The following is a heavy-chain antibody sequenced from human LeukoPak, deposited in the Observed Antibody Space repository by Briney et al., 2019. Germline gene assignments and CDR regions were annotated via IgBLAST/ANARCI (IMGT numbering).Heavy chain of an antibody. CDR3: ATVRTTIGVSSSWRHDAFDM. V-gene: IGHV3-30-3*01. CDR1: GFTFSSYA. D-gene: IGHD6-13*01. J-gene: IGHJ3*02. CDR2: ISYDGSDK. Sequence: GTLRLSCAASGFTFSSYAMHWVRQAPGKGLEWVAVISYDGSDKYYADSVKGRFTISRDNSKNTLYLQMNSLRVEDTAMYYCATVRTTIGVSSSWRHDAFDMWGQGTMVTVS.